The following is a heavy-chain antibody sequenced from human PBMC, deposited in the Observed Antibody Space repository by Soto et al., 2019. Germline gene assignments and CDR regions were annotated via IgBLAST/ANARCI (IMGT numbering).Heavy chain of an antibody. D-gene: IGHD3-22*01. CDR1: GASISSYY. CDR3: ARDMIPALCGMDV. CDR2: IYYSGST. Sequence: PSETLSLTCSVSGASISSYYWSWIRQPPGKGLEWIGYIYYSGSTNYNPSLKSRATISVDTSKNQFSLKLRSVTAADTAVYYCARDMIPALCGMDVWGQGTTVTVSS. V-gene: IGHV4-59*01. J-gene: IGHJ6*02.